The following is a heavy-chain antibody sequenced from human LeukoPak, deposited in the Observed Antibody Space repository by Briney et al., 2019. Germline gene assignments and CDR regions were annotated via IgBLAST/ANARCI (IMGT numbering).Heavy chain of an antibody. Sequence: SDILSITCTASGGSISSYYWSLIRQPPGKGLEWVGYFYYSGSTNYNPSLKRRVTISVDTSKKQFSLKLSSVTAADTAVYYCARIGREDYYFDYWGQGTLVTVSS. CDR1: GGSISSYY. CDR2: FYYSGST. J-gene: IGHJ4*02. CDR3: ARIGREDYYFDY. V-gene: IGHV4-59*07.